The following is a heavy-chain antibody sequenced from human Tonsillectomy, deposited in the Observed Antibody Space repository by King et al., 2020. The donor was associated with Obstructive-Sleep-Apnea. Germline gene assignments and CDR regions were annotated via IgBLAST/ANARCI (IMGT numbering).Heavy chain of an antibody. V-gene: IGHV1-69*10. D-gene: IGHD2-15*01. CDR2: IIPILGIA. J-gene: IGHJ3*02. CDR1: GGTFSSYA. CDR3: ARPHHCSGGSCYGAFDI. Sequence: VQLVESGAEVKKPGSSVKVSCKASGGTFSSYAISWVRQAPGQGLEWMGGIIPILGIANYAQKFQGRVTITADKSTSTAYMELSSLRSEDTAVYYCARPHHCSGGSCYGAFDIWGQGTMVTVSS.